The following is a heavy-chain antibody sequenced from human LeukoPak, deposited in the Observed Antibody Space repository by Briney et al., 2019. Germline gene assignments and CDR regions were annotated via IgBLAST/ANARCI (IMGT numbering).Heavy chain of an antibody. J-gene: IGHJ6*03. D-gene: IGHD5-18*01. CDR3: ARAYVDTAMVTGYYYYMDV. CDR2: IYYSGTT. V-gene: IGHV4-39*07. Sequence: SETLSLTCSVSGGSINSNSHHWDWIRQAPGKGLEWIGNIYYSGTTSYNPSLKSRVTISVDTSKNQFSLRLSSVTAADTAVYYCARAYVDTAMVTGYYYYMDVWGKGTTVTVSS. CDR1: GGSINSNSHH.